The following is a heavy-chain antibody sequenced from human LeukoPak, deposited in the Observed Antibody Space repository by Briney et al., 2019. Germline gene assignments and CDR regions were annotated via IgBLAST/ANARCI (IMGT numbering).Heavy chain of an antibody. V-gene: IGHV1-69*06. D-gene: IGHD3-16*01. Sequence: ASVKVSCKASTGSFSSYGISWVRQAPGHGLEWMGRIIPMYDTPSYPENFQGRATISADKSTGTAYMELSSLTSGDTAVYYCVRDYDSRGPQKNYFDFWGRGTLITVSS. J-gene: IGHJ4*02. CDR2: IIPMYDTP. CDR1: TGSFSSYG. CDR3: VRDYDSRGPQKNYFDF.